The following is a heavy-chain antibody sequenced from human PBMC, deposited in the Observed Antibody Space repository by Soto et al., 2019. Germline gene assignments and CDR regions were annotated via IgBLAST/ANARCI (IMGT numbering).Heavy chain of an antibody. CDR2: ISSSGSTI. D-gene: IGHD3-22*01. V-gene: IGHV3-11*01. J-gene: IGHJ3*02. CDR1: GFTFSDYY. Sequence: QVQLVESGGGLVKPGGSLRLSCAASGFTFSDYYMSWIRQAPGKGLEWASYISSSGSTIYYTDSVKGRFTISRDNAKNSLYLQMNSLRAEDTAVYYCARLRYYYDSSGYYYGAFDIWGQGTMVTVSS. CDR3: ARLRYYYDSSGYYYGAFDI.